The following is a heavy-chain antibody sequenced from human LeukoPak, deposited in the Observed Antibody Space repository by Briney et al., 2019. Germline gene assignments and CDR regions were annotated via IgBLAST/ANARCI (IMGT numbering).Heavy chain of an antibody. D-gene: IGHD3-10*01. CDR1: GYTFTSCG. V-gene: IGHV1-18*01. J-gene: IGHJ6*02. CDR3: ARDMGFLGFGELPYYYYGMDV. CDR2: ISAYNGNT. Sequence: ASVKVSCKASGYTFTSCGITWVRQAPGQGLEWMGWISAYNGNTNYAQKFQGRVTMTTDTSTSTAYMELRSLGSDDTAVYYCARDMGFLGFGELPYYYYGMDVWGQGTTATVSS.